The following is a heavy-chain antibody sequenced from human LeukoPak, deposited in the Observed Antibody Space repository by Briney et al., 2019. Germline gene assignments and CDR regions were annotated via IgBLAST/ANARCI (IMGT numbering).Heavy chain of an antibody. Sequence: SETLSLTCAVYGGSFSGYYWSWIRQPPGKGLEWIGEINHSGSTNYNPSLKSRVTISVDTSKNQFSLKLSSVTAADTAVYYCARLAFRITMVRGVRRGWFDPWGQGTLVTVSS. D-gene: IGHD3-10*01. CDR3: ARLAFRITMVRGVRRGWFDP. J-gene: IGHJ5*02. CDR2: INHSGST. CDR1: GGSFSGYY. V-gene: IGHV4-34*01.